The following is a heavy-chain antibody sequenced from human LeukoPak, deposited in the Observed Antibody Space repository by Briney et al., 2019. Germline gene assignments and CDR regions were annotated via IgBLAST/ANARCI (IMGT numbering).Heavy chain of an antibody. J-gene: IGHJ4*02. V-gene: IGHV3-23*01. CDR1: GFTFSSYA. CDR2: ISNSDYST. D-gene: IGHD1-14*01. CDR3: AKATGYLL. Sequence: GGSLKLSCAASGFTFSSYAMSWVRQAPGKGLEWVSTISNSDYSTYYADSVKGRFTISRANSENTLYLQMNNLRAEDTAVYYCAKATGYLLWGQGTLVTVSS.